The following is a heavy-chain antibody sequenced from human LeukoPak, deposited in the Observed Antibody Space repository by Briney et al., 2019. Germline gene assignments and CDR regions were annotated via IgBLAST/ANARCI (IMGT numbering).Heavy chain of an antibody. CDR1: GGSISSYY. CDR3: ARDVDTAIFDY. Sequence: PSETLSLTCTVSGGSISSYYWSWIRQPPGKGLEWIGYIYYSGSTNYNPSLKSRVTISVDTSKNQFSLKLSSVTAADTAVYYCARDVDTAIFDYWGQGTLVTVSP. CDR2: IYYSGST. D-gene: IGHD5-18*01. J-gene: IGHJ4*02. V-gene: IGHV4-59*01.